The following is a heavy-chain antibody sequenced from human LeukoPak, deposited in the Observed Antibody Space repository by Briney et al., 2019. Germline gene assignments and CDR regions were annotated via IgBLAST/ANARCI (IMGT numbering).Heavy chain of an antibody. J-gene: IGHJ4*02. V-gene: IGHV3-33*06. CDR3: AKTMGGSGHPPHFDY. D-gene: IGHD2-15*01. Sequence: PGRSLRLSCAASGFSFRSYGMHWVRQAPGEGLEWVAVIWYDGSNKYYADFVKGRFIISRDNFKNTLYLQMNSLRAEDTAVYYCAKTMGGSGHPPHFDYWGQGTLVTVSS. CDR2: IWYDGSNK. CDR1: GFSFRSYG.